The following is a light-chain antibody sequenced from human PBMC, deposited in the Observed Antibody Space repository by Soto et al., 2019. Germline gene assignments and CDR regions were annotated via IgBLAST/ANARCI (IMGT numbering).Light chain of an antibody. CDR1: QSISSS. Sequence: IVLTQSPPTLPLWPGETAVLSCRASQSISSSLSWYQQRPGQAPRLLIYDASNRAPGIPARFSGSGSGTVFTLTISSLEPEDFALYYCQQRSSWITFGQGTRLEIE. J-gene: IGKJ5*01. CDR2: DAS. V-gene: IGKV3-11*01. CDR3: QQRSSWIT.